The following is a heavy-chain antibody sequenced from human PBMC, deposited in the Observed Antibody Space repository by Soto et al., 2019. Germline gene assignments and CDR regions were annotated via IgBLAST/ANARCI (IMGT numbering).Heavy chain of an antibody. J-gene: IGHJ4*02. V-gene: IGHV4-39*01. Sequence: KTSETLSLTCTVSGGSISTNNYYWGWIRQTPGKGLEWIGSMHYSGSRDYNPSLKSRVTVSGDTSNNQFSLTLSSATDADTALYYCARLEYVYCRSTSCQMFWGQGTLVTVSS. D-gene: IGHD2-2*01. CDR1: GGSISTNNYY. CDR2: MHYSGSR. CDR3: ARLEYVYCRSTSCQMF.